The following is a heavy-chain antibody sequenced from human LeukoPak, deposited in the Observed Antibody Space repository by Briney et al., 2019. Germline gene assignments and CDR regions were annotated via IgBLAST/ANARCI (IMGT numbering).Heavy chain of an antibody. D-gene: IGHD3-22*01. CDR3: ARDRQDSSGYYRG. J-gene: IGHJ4*02. Sequence: SVKDSCKASGGTFSSYTISWVRQAPGQGLEWVGRIIPILGIANYAQKFQGRVTITADKSTSTAYMELSSLRSEDTAVYYCARDRQDSSGYYRGWGQGTLVTVSS. CDR1: GGTFSSYT. V-gene: IGHV1-69*04. CDR2: IIPILGIA.